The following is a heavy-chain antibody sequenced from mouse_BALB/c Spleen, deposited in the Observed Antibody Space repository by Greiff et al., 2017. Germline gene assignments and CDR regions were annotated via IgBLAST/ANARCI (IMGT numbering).Heavy chain of an antibody. CDR3: AREGGYDWAWFAY. V-gene: IGHV1-14*01. D-gene: IGHD2-2*01. CDR1: GYTFTSYV. CDR2: INPYNDGT. Sequence: EVKLVESGPELVKPGASVKMSCKASGYTFTSYVMHWVKQKPGQGLEWIGYINPYNDGTKYNEKFKGKATLTSDKSSSTAYMELSSLTSEDSAVYYCAREGGYDWAWFAYWGQGTLVTVSA. J-gene: IGHJ3*01.